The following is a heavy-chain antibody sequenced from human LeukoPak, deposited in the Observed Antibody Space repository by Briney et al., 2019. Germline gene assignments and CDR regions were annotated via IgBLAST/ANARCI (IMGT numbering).Heavy chain of an antibody. D-gene: IGHD3-16*01. CDR3: AKDGHLLRQYHYYYMDV. Sequence: GGSLRLSCAASGFTFSSYAMHWVRQAPGKGLEWVAVISYDGSNKYSADSVKGRFTISRDNSKNTLYLQMNSLRPEDTAMYYCAKDGHLLRQYHYYYMDVWGKGTTVTVSS. CDR1: GFTFSSYA. V-gene: IGHV3-30*18. J-gene: IGHJ6*03. CDR2: ISYDGSNK.